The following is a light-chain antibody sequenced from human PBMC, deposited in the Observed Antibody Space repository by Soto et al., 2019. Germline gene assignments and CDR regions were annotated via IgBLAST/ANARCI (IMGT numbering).Light chain of an antibody. CDR1: SSDVGGYNY. Sequence: QSALTQPASVSGSPGQSITISCTGTSSDVGGYNYVSWYQQHPGQAPKPMIYDVSNRPSGVSNRFSGSKSGNTASLTISGLQAEDEADYYCSSYTSSSTLIFGGGTKLTVL. V-gene: IGLV2-14*03. CDR2: DVS. CDR3: SSYTSSSTLI. J-gene: IGLJ2*01.